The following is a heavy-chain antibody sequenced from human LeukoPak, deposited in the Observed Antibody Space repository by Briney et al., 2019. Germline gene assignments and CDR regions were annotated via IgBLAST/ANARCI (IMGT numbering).Heavy chain of an antibody. CDR1: GYTFTVYY. CDR3: ASYSYGSGNIFDY. Sequence: AASVKVSCKASGYTFTVYYMHWVRQAPGQGLEWMGRINPNSGGTDYAQKFQGRVTMTRDTSISTAYMELSRLRSDDTAFYYCASYSYGSGNIFDYWGQGTLVTVSS. V-gene: IGHV1-2*06. J-gene: IGHJ4*02. D-gene: IGHD3-10*01. CDR2: INPNSGGT.